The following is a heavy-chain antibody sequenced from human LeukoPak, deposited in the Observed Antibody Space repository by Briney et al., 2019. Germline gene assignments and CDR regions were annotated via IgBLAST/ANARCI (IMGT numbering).Heavy chain of an antibody. V-gene: IGHV4-59*01. CDR3: ARGLGGIELDY. CDR2: IYYSGST. D-gene: IGHD5-18*01. CDR1: GGSISSYY. J-gene: IGHJ4*02. Sequence: SETLSLTCTVSGGSISSYYWSWIRQPPGKGLEWIGYIYYSGSTNYNPSLKSRVTISVDTSKNQFSLKLSSVTAADTAVYYCARGLGGIELDYWGQGTLVTVSP.